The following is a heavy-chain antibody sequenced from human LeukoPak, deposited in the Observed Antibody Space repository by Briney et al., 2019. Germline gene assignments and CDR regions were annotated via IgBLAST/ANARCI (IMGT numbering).Heavy chain of an antibody. Sequence: GASVKVSCKASGYTFTSYGISWVRQAPGQGLEWMGWISAYNGNTNYAQKLQGRVTMTTDTSTSTAYMELRSLRSDDTAVYYCARDPPSNYYDSSGFPFDPWGQGTLVTVSS. CDR1: GYTFTSYG. CDR3: ARDPPSNYYDSSGFPFDP. CDR2: ISAYNGNT. J-gene: IGHJ5*02. D-gene: IGHD3-22*01. V-gene: IGHV1-18*01.